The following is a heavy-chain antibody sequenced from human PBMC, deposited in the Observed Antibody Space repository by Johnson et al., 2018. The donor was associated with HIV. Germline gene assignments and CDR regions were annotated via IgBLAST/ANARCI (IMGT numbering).Heavy chain of an antibody. CDR3: ANSLLLDAFNI. Sequence: VQLVESGGGLVKPGGSLRLSCAASGFIFSNAWMSWVRQAPGKGLEWVARIKSKTDGGTTDYAAPVKGRFIISRDDAKHTLYLQMNSLRDEDTAVYYCANSLLLDAFNIWGQGTMVTVSS. CDR1: GFIFSNAW. D-gene: IGHD4-23*01. J-gene: IGHJ3*02. V-gene: IGHV3-15*01. CDR2: IKSKTDGGTT.